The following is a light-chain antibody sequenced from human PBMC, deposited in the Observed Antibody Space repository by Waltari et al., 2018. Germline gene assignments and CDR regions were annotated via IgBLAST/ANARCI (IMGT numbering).Light chain of an antibody. V-gene: IGLV1-47*01. Sequence: QSVLTQPPSVSGTPGQRVTISCSGSSSNIGSHYVYWYRHLPGTAPELLIYRDFQGRYGFPERFSGSKSGTSASRAISGLRSEDEAAYFCATWDDRVSGPCVFGGGTKLTVL. CDR3: ATWDDRVSGPCV. J-gene: IGLJ3*02. CDR1: SSNIGSHY. CDR2: RDF.